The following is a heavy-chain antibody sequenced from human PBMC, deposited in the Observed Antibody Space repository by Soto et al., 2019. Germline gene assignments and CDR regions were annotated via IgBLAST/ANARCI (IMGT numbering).Heavy chain of an antibody. J-gene: IGHJ5*02. V-gene: IGHV4-59*12. CDR3: ARVRDWFDP. D-gene: IGHD3-3*01. CDR2: IYYSGST. Sequence: SETLSLTCTVSGGSISSYYWSWIRQPPGKGLEWIGYIYYSGSTNYNPSLKSRVTISVDTSKNQFSLRLTSVTAADTAVYYCARVRDWFDPWGQGTLVTAPQ. CDR1: GGSISSYY.